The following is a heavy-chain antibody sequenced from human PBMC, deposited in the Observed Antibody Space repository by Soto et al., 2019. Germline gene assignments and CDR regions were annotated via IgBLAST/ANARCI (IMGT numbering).Heavy chain of an antibody. J-gene: IGHJ4*02. V-gene: IGHV3-33*01. D-gene: IGHD3-9*01. CDR3: ARGSTYYDILTGYYNFDY. CDR1: GFTFSSYG. CDR2: IWYDGSNK. Sequence: QVQLVESGGGVVQPGRSLRLSCAASGFTFSSYGMHWVRQAPGKGLEWVAVIWYDGSNKYYADSVKGRFTISRDNSKNTLYLQMNSLRAEDTAVYYCARGSTYYDILTGYYNFDYWSQGTLVTVSS.